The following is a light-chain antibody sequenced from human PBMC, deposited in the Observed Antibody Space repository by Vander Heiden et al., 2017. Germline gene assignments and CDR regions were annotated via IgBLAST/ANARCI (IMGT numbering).Light chain of an antibody. CDR3: QQTDNMPLT. Sequence: DPVTITCRASQNVGSYLNWYQHKPGKAPNLLIYGASSLQSGVPSRFSGSGSGTDFTLTISSLQPEDFATYYCQQTDNMPLTFGGGTKVEIK. CDR2: GAS. V-gene: IGKV1-39*01. J-gene: IGKJ4*01. CDR1: QNVGSY.